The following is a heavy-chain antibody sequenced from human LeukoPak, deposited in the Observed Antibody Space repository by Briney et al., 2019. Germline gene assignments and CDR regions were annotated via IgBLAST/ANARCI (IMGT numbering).Heavy chain of an antibody. CDR3: AKDPPNYYDSSGYHFDY. D-gene: IGHD3-22*01. CDR1: GFTFSSYS. Sequence: GGSLRLSCAASGFTFSSYSMNWVRQAPGKGLEWVSSISSSSSYIYYADSVKGRFTISRDNAKNSLYLQMNSLRAEDTAVYYCAKDPPNYYDSSGYHFDYWGQGTLVAVSP. V-gene: IGHV3-21*04. CDR2: ISSSSSYI. J-gene: IGHJ4*02.